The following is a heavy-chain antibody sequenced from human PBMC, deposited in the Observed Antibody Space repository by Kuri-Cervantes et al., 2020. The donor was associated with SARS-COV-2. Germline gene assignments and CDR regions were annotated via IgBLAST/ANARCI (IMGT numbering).Heavy chain of an antibody. D-gene: IGHD2-2*02. J-gene: IGHJ3*02. Sequence: GSLRLSCVVSGGAINTYNCWTWVRQPPGKVLQWIGEIFHDGSTKFNPSLSLRGRVTMSLDKSKNQFSLNLTSVTAADTAVYYCARESTYTFDIWGQGTLVTVSS. CDR2: IFHDGST. CDR1: GGAINTYNC. CDR3: ARESTYTFDI. V-gene: IGHV4-4*02.